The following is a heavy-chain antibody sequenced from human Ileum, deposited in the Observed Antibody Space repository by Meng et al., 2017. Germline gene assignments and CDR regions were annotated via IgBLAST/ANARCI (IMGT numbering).Heavy chain of an antibody. Sequence: QVQLQGSGPGLGKPSGTLSLTCAVSSGSITSDTYWSWVRLPPGKGLEWIGQISHSGSTFSNPSLKSRVTMSVDKSKSQFSLMLTSVTAADTAVYYCARHGGYYQGFWGQGTLVTVAS. CDR2: ISHSGST. CDR3: ARHGGYYQGF. D-gene: IGHD4-23*01. V-gene: IGHV4-4*02. CDR1: SGSITSDTY. J-gene: IGHJ4*02.